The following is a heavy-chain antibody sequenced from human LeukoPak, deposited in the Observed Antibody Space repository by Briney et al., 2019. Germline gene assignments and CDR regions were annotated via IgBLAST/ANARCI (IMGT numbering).Heavy chain of an antibody. Sequence: PGGSLRLSCAASGFTFSDYYMSWIRQAPGKGLEWVSYISSSGSTIYYADSVKGRFTISRDNAKNSLYLQMNSLRAEDTAVYYCAREDRWLPDVLYYYYMDVWGKGTTVTISS. CDR2: ISSSGSTI. D-gene: IGHD2-15*01. J-gene: IGHJ6*03. CDR3: AREDRWLPDVLYYYYMDV. CDR1: GFTFSDYY. V-gene: IGHV3-11*04.